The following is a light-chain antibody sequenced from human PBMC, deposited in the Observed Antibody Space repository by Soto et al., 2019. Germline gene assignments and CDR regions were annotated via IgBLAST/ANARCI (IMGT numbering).Light chain of an antibody. J-gene: IGKJ1*01. CDR1: QGIRNY. V-gene: IGKV1-17*01. CDR3: LQHNNYPWT. Sequence: DIQMTQSPSSLSASVGDRVTITCRASQGIRNYLGWYQQKPGKAPKRLIYAASILQSGVPSRFSGSGSGTEFTLTISSLQPEDFATYYCLQHNNYPWTFGQGTKVEIK. CDR2: AAS.